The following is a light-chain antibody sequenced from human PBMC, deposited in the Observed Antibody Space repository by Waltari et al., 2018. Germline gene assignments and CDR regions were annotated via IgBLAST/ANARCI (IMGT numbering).Light chain of an antibody. V-gene: IGLV3-1*01. J-gene: IGLJ1*01. CDR1: KLGAKC. CDR3: QAWDSSTYV. Sequence: SYELTQPPSVSVSPGQTASITCSGEKLGAKCACLYQQKPGQSPVLVIYQDSKRPSGIPERFSGSNSGNTATLTISGTQAMDEADYYCQAWDSSTYVFGTGTKVTVL. CDR2: QDS.